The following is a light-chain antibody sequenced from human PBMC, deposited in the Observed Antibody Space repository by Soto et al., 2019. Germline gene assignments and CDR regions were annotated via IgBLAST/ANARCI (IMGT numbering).Light chain of an antibody. V-gene: IGKV1-39*01. CDR3: QQTYTTPFT. CDR1: QSISTF. J-gene: IGKJ3*01. CDR2: AAS. Sequence: DIQMTQSPSSLPASLGDRVTITCRASQSISTFLNWYQQKPGRAPKLLIYAASSLESGVPSRFSGSGSGTDFTLTISSLQPEDFATYYCQQTYTTPFTFGPGTKVDIK.